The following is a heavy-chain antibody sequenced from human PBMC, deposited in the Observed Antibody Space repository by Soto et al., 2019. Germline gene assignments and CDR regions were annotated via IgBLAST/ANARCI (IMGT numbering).Heavy chain of an antibody. D-gene: IGHD6-19*01. CDR2: ISGSGGT. CDR3: AKIPISSAWLDFDY. J-gene: IGHJ4*02. V-gene: IGHV3-23*01. CDR1: GFTFSTYA. Sequence: EVQLLESGGGLAQPGGSLRLSCAASGFTFSTYAMSWVRQAPGKWLEWVSGISGSGGTYYADSVKGRFTISRDNSKSTLYLQMNSLRVEDTALYYCAKIPISSAWLDFDYWGQGTLVTVSS.